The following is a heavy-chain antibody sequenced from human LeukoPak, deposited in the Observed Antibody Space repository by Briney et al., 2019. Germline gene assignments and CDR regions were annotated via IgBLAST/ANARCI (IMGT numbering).Heavy chain of an antibody. V-gene: IGHV3-7*01. CDR3: ARDWGAYYHFFDY. CDR1: GFSMSVYW. Sequence: GGSLRLSCEASGFSMSVYWMSWIRQAPGKGLEWVGNIKQDGSERNYVDSVKGRFTISRDNAKKSLYLQMDSLRAEDAAVYYCARDWGAYYHFFDYWGQGTLVTVSS. J-gene: IGHJ4*02. CDR2: IKQDGSER. D-gene: IGHD3-22*01.